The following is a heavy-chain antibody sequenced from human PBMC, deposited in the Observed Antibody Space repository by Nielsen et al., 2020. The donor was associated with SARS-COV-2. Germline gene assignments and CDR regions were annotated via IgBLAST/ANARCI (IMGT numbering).Heavy chain of an antibody. D-gene: IGHD3-9*01. CDR2: MNPNSGNT. CDR3: ARAGYDILTGYYIYGMDV. Sequence: ASVKVSCKASGYTFTSYDINWVRQATGQGLEWMGWMNPNSGNTGYAQKFQGRVTMTRNTSISTAYMELSSLRSEDTAVYYCARAGYDILTGYYIYGMDVWGQGTTVTVSS. J-gene: IGHJ6*02. CDR1: GYTFTSYD. V-gene: IGHV1-8*01.